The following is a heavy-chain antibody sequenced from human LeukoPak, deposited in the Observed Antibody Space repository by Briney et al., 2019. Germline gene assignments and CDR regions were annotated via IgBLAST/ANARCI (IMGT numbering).Heavy chain of an antibody. Sequence: PSETLSLTCTVSGGSISSGSYCWSWIRQPAGKGLEWIGRIYTSGSTNYNPSLKSRVTISVDTSKNQFSLKLSSVTAADTAVYYCASEVIAVAAALGFDYYYYMDVWGKGTTVTVSS. J-gene: IGHJ6*03. V-gene: IGHV4-61*02. CDR3: ASEVIAVAAALGFDYYYYMDV. D-gene: IGHD6-19*01. CDR2: IYTSGST. CDR1: GGSISSGSYC.